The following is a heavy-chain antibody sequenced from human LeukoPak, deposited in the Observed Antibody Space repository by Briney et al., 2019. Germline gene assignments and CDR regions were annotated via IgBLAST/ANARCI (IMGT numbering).Heavy chain of an antibody. CDR2: IYYSGST. D-gene: IGHD2-2*03. CDR1: GGSISSYY. Sequence: SETLSLTCTVSGGSISSYYWSWIRQPPGKGLEWIGYIYYSGSTNYNPSLKSRVTISVDTSKNQFSLKLGSVTAADTAVYYCASGYCSSTSCLFDPWGQGTLVTVSS. CDR3: ASGYCSSTSCLFDP. V-gene: IGHV4-59*01. J-gene: IGHJ5*02.